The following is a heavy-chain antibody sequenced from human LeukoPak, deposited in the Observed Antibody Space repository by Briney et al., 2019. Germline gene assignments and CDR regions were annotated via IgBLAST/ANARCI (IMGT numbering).Heavy chain of an antibody. CDR3: ARHSAGFLGRFLEYFDY. J-gene: IGHJ4*02. CDR2: IYHSGST. CDR1: GYSISSGYY. Sequence: SETLSLTCAVSGYSISSGYYWGWIRQPPGKGLEWIGSIYHSGSTYYNPSLKSRVTISVDTSKNQFSLKLSSVTAADTAVYYCARHSAGFLGRFLEYFDYWGQGTLVTVCS. D-gene: IGHD3-3*01. V-gene: IGHV4-38-2*01.